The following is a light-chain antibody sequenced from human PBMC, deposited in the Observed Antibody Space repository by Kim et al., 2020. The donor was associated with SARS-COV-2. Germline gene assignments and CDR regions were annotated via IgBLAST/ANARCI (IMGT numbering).Light chain of an antibody. CDR2: QDS. Sequence: VSPGQTASITCSGDKLGDKYACWYQEKPGPSPVLVIYQDSKRPSGFPERFSGSNSGNTATLTISGTQAMDEADYYCQAWDSSTGVFGGGTQLTVL. J-gene: IGLJ3*02. CDR3: QAWDSSTGV. CDR1: KLGDKY. V-gene: IGLV3-1*01.